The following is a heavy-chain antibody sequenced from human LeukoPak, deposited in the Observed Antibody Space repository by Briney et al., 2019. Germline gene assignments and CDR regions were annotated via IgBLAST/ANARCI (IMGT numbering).Heavy chain of an antibody. V-gene: IGHV3-30*04. D-gene: IGHD3-22*01. CDR2: ISYDGSNK. Sequence: GRSLRLSCAASGFTFSSYAMHWVRQAPGKGLEWVAVISYDGSNKYYADSVKGRFTISRDNSKNTLYPQMNSLRAEDTAVYYCAREHHDSSGYIDYWGQGTLVTVSS. CDR3: AREHHDSSGYIDY. CDR1: GFTFSSYA. J-gene: IGHJ4*02.